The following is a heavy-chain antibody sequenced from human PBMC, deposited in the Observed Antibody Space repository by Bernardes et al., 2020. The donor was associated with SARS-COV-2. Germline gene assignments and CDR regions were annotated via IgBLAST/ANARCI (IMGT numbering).Heavy chain of an antibody. CDR3: GREASRVATIEIED. CDR1: RITFRNFW. Sequence: GGSLRLSCGASRITFRNFWMTWVRQAPGKGLEWVATIKQDGSEKYYVDSVKGRFTISRDNAENSLDLQMNSLRGEDTAVYYCGREASRVATIEIEDWGQGTLVTVSS. CDR2: IKQDGSEK. D-gene: IGHD5-12*01. V-gene: IGHV3-7*03. J-gene: IGHJ4*02.